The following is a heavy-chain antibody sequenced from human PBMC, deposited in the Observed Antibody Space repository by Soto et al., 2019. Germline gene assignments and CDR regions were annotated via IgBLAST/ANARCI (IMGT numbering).Heavy chain of an antibody. CDR3: ASRQVVSEGLWFDP. Sequence: AGSLRLSCAASGFTFSSYCMHWVRQAPGKGLVWVSRINSDGSITTYADSVKGRFTISRDNAKNTLHPQMNSLRAEDMAVYYCASRQVVSEGLWFDPWGQGTLVTGPS. CDR1: GFTFSSYC. V-gene: IGHV3-74*01. J-gene: IGHJ5*02. D-gene: IGHD2-15*01. CDR2: INSDGSIT.